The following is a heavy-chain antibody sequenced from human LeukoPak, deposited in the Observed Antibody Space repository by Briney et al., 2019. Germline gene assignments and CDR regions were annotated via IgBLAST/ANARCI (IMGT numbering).Heavy chain of an antibody. CDR1: GLTFSSYG. CDR2: ISYDGSNK. D-gene: IGHD4-17*01. Sequence: GGSLRLSCAASGLTFSSYGMHWVRQAPGKGLEWVAVISYDGSNKYYADSVKGRFTISRDNSKNTLYLQMNSLRAEDTAVHYCARVGPDYGDYVFDYWGQGTLVTVSS. CDR3: ARVGPDYGDYVFDY. V-gene: IGHV3-30*03. J-gene: IGHJ4*02.